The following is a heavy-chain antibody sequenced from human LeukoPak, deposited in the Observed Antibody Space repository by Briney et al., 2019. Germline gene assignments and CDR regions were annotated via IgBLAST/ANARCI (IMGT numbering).Heavy chain of an antibody. J-gene: IGHJ6*04. CDR2: IYSGGST. V-gene: IGHV3-66*01. D-gene: IGHD3-10*02. Sequence: GGSLRLSCAASGFTVSSNYMSWVRQAPGKGLEWVSVIYSGGSTYYADSVKGRFTISRDNSKNTLYLQMSSLRAEDTAVYYCAELGITMIGGVWGKGTTVTISS. CDR3: AELGITMIGGV. CDR1: GFTVSSNY.